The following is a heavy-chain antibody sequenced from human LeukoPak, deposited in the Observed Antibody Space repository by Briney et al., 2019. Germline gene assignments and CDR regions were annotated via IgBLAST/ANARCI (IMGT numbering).Heavy chain of an antibody. V-gene: IGHV3-23*01. J-gene: IGHJ4*02. D-gene: IGHD3-3*01. CDR1: EFTFSSYA. Sequence: TGGSLRLSCAASEFTFSSYAMSWVRQAPGKGLEWVSAISGSGGSTYYADSVKGRFTISRDNSKNTLYLQMNSLRAEDTAVYYCARDNRDYDFWSGYSDQAPFDYWGQGTLVTVSS. CDR3: ARDNRDYDFWSGYSDQAPFDY. CDR2: ISGSGGST.